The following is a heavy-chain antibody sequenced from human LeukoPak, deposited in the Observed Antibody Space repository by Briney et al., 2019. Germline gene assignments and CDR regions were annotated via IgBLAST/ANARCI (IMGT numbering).Heavy chain of an antibody. Sequence: SETLSLTCIVSGGSISSYYWSWIRQPPGKGLEWIGYIYYSGSTYYNPSLKSRVTISVDTSKNQFSLKLSSVTAADTAVYYCARAPTSWYSSSSNWFDPWGQGTLVTVSS. D-gene: IGHD6-13*01. CDR3: ARAPTSWYSSSSNWFDP. J-gene: IGHJ5*02. V-gene: IGHV4-59*01. CDR2: IYYSGST. CDR1: GGSISSYY.